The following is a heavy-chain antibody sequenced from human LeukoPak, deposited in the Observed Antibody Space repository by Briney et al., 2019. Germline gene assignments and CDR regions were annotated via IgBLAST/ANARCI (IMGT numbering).Heavy chain of an antibody. CDR2: IHHSGNRFESGST. V-gene: IGHV4-28*01. D-gene: IGHD6-25*01. J-gene: IGHJ5*02. Sequence: SETLSLTCTVSGHSIINTYYWGWIRRSPGKGLEWIGSIHHSGNRFESGSTHYNPSLRSRVTVSADTSKNQFSLTLRSVTAADTAVYFCARNASSGFFNAWGRGTLVTVSS. CDR3: ARNASSGFFNA. CDR1: GHSIINTYY.